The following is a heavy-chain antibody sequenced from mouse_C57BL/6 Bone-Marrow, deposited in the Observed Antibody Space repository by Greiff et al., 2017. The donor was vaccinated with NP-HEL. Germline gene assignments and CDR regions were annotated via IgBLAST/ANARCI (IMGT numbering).Heavy chain of an antibody. D-gene: IGHD3-3*01. CDR3: AREGGTRDYFDY. J-gene: IGHJ2*01. V-gene: IGHV1-54*01. CDR2: INPGSGGT. CDR1: GYAFTNYL. Sequence: QVQLKESGAELVRPGTSVKVSCKASGYAFTNYLIEWVKQRPGQGLEWIGLINPGSGGTTYNEKFKGKATLTADKSASTGYMQLSILTSEDSAVYFCAREGGTRDYFDYWGQGTTLTVSS.